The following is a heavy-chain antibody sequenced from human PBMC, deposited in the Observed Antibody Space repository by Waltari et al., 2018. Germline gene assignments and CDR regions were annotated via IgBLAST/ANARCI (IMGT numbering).Heavy chain of an antibody. V-gene: IGHV3-7*01. J-gene: IGHJ3*02. CDR3: ARNSGGHYASDI. CDR1: GFTFSSYW. D-gene: IGHD3-16*01. Sequence: EVQLVESGGGLVQPGGSLRLSCAASGFTFSSYWMSWVRQAPGKGLEWVANIKQDGSEKDYVDFVKGRFTISRDNAKKSLYLQMNSLRAEDTAVYYCARNSGGHYASDIWGQGTMVTVSS. CDR2: IKQDGSEK.